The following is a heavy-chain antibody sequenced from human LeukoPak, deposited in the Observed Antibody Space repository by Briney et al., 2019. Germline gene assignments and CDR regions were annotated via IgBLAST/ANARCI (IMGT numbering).Heavy chain of an antibody. D-gene: IGHD2-15*01. CDR2: IKQDGSEK. Sequence: GGSLRLSCAASGFTFSTYSMNWVRQAPGKGLEWVANIKQDGSEKYYVDSVKGRFTISRDNAKNSLYLQMNSLRADDTAVYYCAKDRSYTPYYFDYWGQGTLVTVSS. J-gene: IGHJ4*02. CDR3: AKDRSYTPYYFDY. CDR1: GFTFSTYS. V-gene: IGHV3-7*03.